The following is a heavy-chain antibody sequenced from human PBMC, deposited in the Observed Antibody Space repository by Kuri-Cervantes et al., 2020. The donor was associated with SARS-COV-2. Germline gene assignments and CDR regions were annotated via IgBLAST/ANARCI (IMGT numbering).Heavy chain of an antibody. CDR1: GFTFSSYS. V-gene: IGHV3-48*01. CDR2: ISSSSSTI. Sequence: GESLKISCAASGFTFSSYSMNWVRQAPGKGLEWVSYISSSSSTIYYADSVKGRFTISRDNAKNSLYLQMNSPRAEDTAVYYCARFKDYWGQGTLVTVSS. CDR3: ARFKDY. J-gene: IGHJ4*02.